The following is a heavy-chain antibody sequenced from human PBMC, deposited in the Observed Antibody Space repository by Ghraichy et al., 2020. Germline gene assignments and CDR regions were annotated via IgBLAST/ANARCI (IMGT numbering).Heavy chain of an antibody. CDR1: GFSLSTSGMC. Sequence: SGPTLVKPTQTLTLTCTFSGFSLSTSGMCVSWIRQPPGKALEWLARIDWDDDKYYSTSLKTRLTISKDTTKNQVVLTMTNMDPVDTATYYCARIPGPAQAVANYGMDVWGQGTTVTVSS. J-gene: IGHJ6*02. CDR2: IDWDDDK. D-gene: IGHD6-19*01. V-gene: IGHV2-70*11. CDR3: ARIPGPAQAVANYGMDV.